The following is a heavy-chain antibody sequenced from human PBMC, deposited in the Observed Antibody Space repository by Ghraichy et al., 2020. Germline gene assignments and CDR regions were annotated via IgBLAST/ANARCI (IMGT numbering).Heavy chain of an antibody. CDR3: ARRSRYSGTDN. CDR2: IYYSGNT. CDR1: GGSISSSGYY. Sequence: SETLSPTCTVSGGSISSSGYYWGWIRQPPGKGLEWIGSIYYSGNTFYNPSLKSRVTISVDTSKNQFSLNLNSVTAADTAVYYCARRSRYSGTDNWGQGTLVTVSS. V-gene: IGHV4-39*01. J-gene: IGHJ4*02. D-gene: IGHD1-26*01.